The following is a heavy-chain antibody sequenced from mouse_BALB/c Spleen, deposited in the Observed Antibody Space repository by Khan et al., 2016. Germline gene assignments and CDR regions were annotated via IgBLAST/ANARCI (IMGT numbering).Heavy chain of an antibody. V-gene: IGHV1-63*02. CDR2: IYLGGGYS. CDR1: GYTFTDFW. CDR3: ERGVNKNNFVGTIDY. J-gene: IGHJ4*01. Sequence: QVRLQQSGAVLVRPGTSVKMSCKAVGYTFTDFWINWLTQWPGHGLVWIGDIYLGGGYSYYNEKFKGKATLTADTSSSTVFLQLSSLTSEDSAILYNERGVNKNNFVGTIDYWGQGTSITISS. D-gene: IGHD1-3*01.